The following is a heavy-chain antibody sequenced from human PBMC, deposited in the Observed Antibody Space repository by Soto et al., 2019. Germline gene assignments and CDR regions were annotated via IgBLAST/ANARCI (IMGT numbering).Heavy chain of an antibody. V-gene: IGHV1-3*01. Sequence: GASVKVSCKASGYTFTSYAMHWVRQAPGQRLEWMGWINAGNGNTKYSQKFQGRVTITRDTSASAAYMELSSLRSEDTAVYYCARALPPQQLVRFGFDYWGQGTLVTVSS. J-gene: IGHJ4*02. CDR3: ARALPPQQLVRFGFDY. D-gene: IGHD6-13*01. CDR1: GYTFTSYA. CDR2: INAGNGNT.